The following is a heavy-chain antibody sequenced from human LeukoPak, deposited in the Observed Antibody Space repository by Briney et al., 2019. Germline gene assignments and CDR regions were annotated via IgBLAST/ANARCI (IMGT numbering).Heavy chain of an antibody. CDR2: IRSDGGST. CDR1: GFTLSYYT. CDR3: ARDFRVGATFDAFDI. J-gene: IGHJ3*02. V-gene: IGHV3-64*01. Sequence: PRGSLRLSCAASGFTLSYYTMHWVRQAPGRGLEYVSGIRSDGGSTYYANSVKGRFTISRDNSKNTLYLQMGSLRPEDMAVYYCARDFRVGATFDAFDIWGQGTMVIVSS. D-gene: IGHD1-26*01.